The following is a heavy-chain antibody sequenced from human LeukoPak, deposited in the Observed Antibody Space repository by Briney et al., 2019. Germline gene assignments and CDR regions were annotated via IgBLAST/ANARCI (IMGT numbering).Heavy chain of an antibody. Sequence: SETLSLTCAVSGGSISSGGYSWSWIRQPPGKGLEWIGYIYHSGSTYYNPSLKSRVTISVDRSKNQFSLKLSSVTAADTAVYYCARGRPPGTQLYNWFDPWGQGTLVTVSS. CDR3: ARGRPPGTQLYNWFDP. V-gene: IGHV4-30-2*01. J-gene: IGHJ5*02. D-gene: IGHD1-1*01. CDR1: GGSISSGGYS. CDR2: IYHSGST.